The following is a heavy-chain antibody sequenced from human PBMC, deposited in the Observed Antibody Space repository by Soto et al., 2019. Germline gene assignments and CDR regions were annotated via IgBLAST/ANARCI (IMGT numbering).Heavy chain of an antibody. CDR1: VYSFPIYC. Sequence: REVLRIFSKGSVYSFPIYCTNWVRQMLGQGLEWMGMMYPSDSYTNYSPSFQGHVTISADKSISTAYLQWSSLKASDTAMYYCARHGPYYYGSGSYYLSNPYGMDVWGQGTTVTV. J-gene: IGHJ6*02. D-gene: IGHD3-10*01. CDR3: ARHGPYYYGSGSYYLSNPYGMDV. V-gene: IGHV5-10-1*01. CDR2: MYPSDSYT.